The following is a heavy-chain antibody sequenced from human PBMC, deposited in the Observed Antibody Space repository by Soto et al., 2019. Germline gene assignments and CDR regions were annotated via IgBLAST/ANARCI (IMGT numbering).Heavy chain of an antibody. Sequence: ASVKVSCKVSGYTLTELSMHWVRQAPGKGLEWMGGFDPEDGETIYAQKFQGRVTMTEDTSTDTAYMELSSLRSEDTAVYYCAPVDSSSWYRYWFDPWGQGTLVTVSS. D-gene: IGHD6-13*01. V-gene: IGHV1-24*01. J-gene: IGHJ5*02. CDR1: GYTLTELS. CDR2: FDPEDGET. CDR3: APVDSSSWYRYWFDP.